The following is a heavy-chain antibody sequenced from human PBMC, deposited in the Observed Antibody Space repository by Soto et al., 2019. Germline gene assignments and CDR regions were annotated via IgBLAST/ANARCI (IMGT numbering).Heavy chain of an antibody. CDR1: GDSISSSHW. D-gene: IGHD1-1*01. CDR2: IFHSGAT. J-gene: IGHJ4*02. V-gene: IGHV4-4*02. Sequence: QVQLQESGPGLVEPSGTLSLTCAVSGDSISSSHWWSWVRQSPGKGLEWIGEIFHSGATKYNPSLESRVTMSVDKSNNQLSLKLRSVTAADTAVYYCARQLERGDLPECFEYWGQGTLATVSS. CDR3: ARQLERGDLPECFEY.